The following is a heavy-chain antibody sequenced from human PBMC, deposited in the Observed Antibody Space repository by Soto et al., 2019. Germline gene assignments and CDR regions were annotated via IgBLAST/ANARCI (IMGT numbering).Heavy chain of an antibody. CDR2: ISGSGGST. D-gene: IGHD3-22*01. J-gene: IGHJ3*02. CDR3: AKDRAITMIVVPPDAFDI. CDR1: GFTFSSYA. V-gene: IGHV3-23*01. Sequence: EVQLLESGGGLVQPGGSLRLSCAASGFTFSSYAMSWVRQAPGKGLEWVSAISGSGGSTYYADSVKGRFTISRDNTKNTLYLQMNSLRAEDTAVYYCAKDRAITMIVVPPDAFDIWGQGTMVTVSS.